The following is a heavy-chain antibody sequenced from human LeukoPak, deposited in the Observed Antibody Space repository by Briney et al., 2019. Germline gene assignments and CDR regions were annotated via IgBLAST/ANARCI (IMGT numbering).Heavy chain of an antibody. CDR3: ARDFPSSGFFDY. CDR2: IYHSGST. CDR1: GYSISSGYY. Sequence: SETLSLTCTVSGYSISSGYYWGWIRQPPGRGLEWIGSIYHSGSTYYNPSLKSRVTISVDTSKNQFSLKLSSVTAADTAVYYCARDFPSSGFFDYWGQGTLVTVSS. D-gene: IGHD3-22*01. V-gene: IGHV4-38-2*02. J-gene: IGHJ4*02.